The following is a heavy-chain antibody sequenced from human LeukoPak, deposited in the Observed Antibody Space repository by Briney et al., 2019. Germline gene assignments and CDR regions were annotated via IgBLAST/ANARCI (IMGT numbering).Heavy chain of an antibody. CDR1: GVSISSSSYY. CDR2: IYYSGST. D-gene: IGHD1-26*01. CDR3: AGGELPNWFDP. J-gene: IGHJ5*02. Sequence: PSETLSLTCTVSGVSISSSSYYWGWIRQPPGKGLEWIGSIYYSGSTYYNPSLKRRVTISVDTSKNQFSLKLSSVTAADTAVYYCAGGELPNWFDPWGQGTLVTVSS. V-gene: IGHV4-39*07.